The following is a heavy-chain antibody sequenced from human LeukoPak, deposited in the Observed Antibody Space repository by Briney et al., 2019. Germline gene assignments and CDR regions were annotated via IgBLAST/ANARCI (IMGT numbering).Heavy chain of an antibody. CDR2: INPDGSNT. J-gene: IGHJ4*02. CDR1: GFTFSNYW. D-gene: IGHD1-14*01. CDR3: AKPAKTDYADY. V-gene: IGHV3-74*01. Sequence: GGSLRLSCAASGFTFSNYWMHWVRQDPGKGLVWVSYINPDGSNTYNADSVKGRFTISRDNSKNTLYLQMNSLRAEDTALYYCAKPAKTDYADYWGQGTLVTVSS.